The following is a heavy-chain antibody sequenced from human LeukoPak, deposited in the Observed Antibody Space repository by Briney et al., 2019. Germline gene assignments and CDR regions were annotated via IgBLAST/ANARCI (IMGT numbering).Heavy chain of an antibody. J-gene: IGHJ5*02. V-gene: IGHV1-69*05. CDR1: GGTFSSYA. CDR2: IIPIFGTA. Sequence: ASVKVSCKASGGTFSSYAISWVRQAPGQGLEWMGGIIPIFGTANYAQKFQGRVTITTDESTSTAYMELSSLRSEDTVVYYCASSGSREYNWFDPWGQGTLDTVSS. D-gene: IGHD1-26*01. CDR3: ASSGSREYNWFDP.